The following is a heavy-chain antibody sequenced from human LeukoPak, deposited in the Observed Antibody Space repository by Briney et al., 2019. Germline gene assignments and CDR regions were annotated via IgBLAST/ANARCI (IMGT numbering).Heavy chain of an antibody. CDR3: AKVGSSGYYDY. D-gene: IGHD3-22*01. J-gene: IGHJ4*02. Sequence: NPGGSLRLSCAASGFTFSSYSMNWVRQAPGKGLEWVSSISSSSSYIYYADSVKGRFTISRDNAKNSLYLQMNSLRAEDMALYYCAKVGSSGYYDYWGQGTLVTVSS. V-gene: IGHV3-21*04. CDR1: GFTFSSYS. CDR2: ISSSSSYI.